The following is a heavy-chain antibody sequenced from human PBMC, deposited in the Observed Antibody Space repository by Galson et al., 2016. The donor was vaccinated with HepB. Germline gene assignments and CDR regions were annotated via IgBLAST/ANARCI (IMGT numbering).Heavy chain of an antibody. CDR3: ARDYKQQLDAFDI. CDR2: ITGTGGGT. J-gene: IGHJ3*02. Sequence: SLRLSCAASGFSFSTFAMSWVRQAPGKGLEWISGITGTGGGTYYADSVKGRFTISRDTSKNTLFLQLSSLRVEDTAVYYCARDYKQQLDAFDIWGQGTMVTVSS. CDR1: GFSFSTFA. D-gene: IGHD6-13*01. V-gene: IGHV3-23*01.